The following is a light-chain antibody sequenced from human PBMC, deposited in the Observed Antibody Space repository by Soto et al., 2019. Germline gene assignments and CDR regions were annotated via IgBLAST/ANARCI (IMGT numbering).Light chain of an antibody. Sequence: EIVMTQSPATLSVSQGERATLSCRASQSVSSNLAWFQQKPGQAPRLLLYAVSTRATGVPVRFSGSGSGTEFTITISSLQSEDSAVYYCQQHNHWPSFGQGTKLEIK. J-gene: IGKJ2*01. CDR2: AVS. CDR1: QSVSSN. V-gene: IGKV3-15*01. CDR3: QQHNHWPS.